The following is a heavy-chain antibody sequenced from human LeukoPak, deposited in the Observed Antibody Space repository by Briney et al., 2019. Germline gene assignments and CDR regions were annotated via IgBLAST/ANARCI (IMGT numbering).Heavy chain of an antibody. J-gene: IGHJ4*02. Sequence: PGGSLRLSCVPSGFSFSTYDMSWVGQAPGKGLEWVSGITANTRGSITYYAASVKGRFTISRDSSKDTLYLQMNSLRAEDTAVYFCAIGGYFSFDYWGQGTLVTVSS. D-gene: IGHD2/OR15-2a*01. CDR3: AIGGYFSFDY. CDR1: GFSFSTYD. CDR2: ITANTRGSIT. V-gene: IGHV3-23*01.